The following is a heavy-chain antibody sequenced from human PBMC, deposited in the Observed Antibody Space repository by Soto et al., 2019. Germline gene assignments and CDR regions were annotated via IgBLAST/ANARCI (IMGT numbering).Heavy chain of an antibody. Sequence: GASVKVSCKASGYTFTSYGFSWVRQAPGQGLEWMGWISASNGNTNYAQKLQGRVTMTTDTSTGTAYMELRSLRSDDTATYYCARDSVRYCRDGLFYHGYYYFAMDVCRPGTTVTVSS. D-gene: IGHD2-15*01. V-gene: IGHV1-18*01. CDR3: ARDSVRYCRDGLFYHGYYYFAMDV. J-gene: IGHJ6*02. CDR1: GYTFTSYG. CDR2: ISASNGNT.